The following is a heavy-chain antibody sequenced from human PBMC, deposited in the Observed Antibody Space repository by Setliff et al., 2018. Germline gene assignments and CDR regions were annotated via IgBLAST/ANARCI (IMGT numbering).Heavy chain of an antibody. Sequence: WASVKVSCKASGGTFSSYDISWVRQAPGQGLEWMGRIIPIFGTANYAQKFQGRVTITADKSTSTAYMELSSLRSEDTAVYYCARVKVIVGATPRTYYMDVWGKGTTVTVSS. CDR2: IIPIFGTA. J-gene: IGHJ6*03. CDR1: GGTFSSYD. V-gene: IGHV1-69*06. CDR3: ARVKVIVGATPRTYYMDV. D-gene: IGHD1-26*01.